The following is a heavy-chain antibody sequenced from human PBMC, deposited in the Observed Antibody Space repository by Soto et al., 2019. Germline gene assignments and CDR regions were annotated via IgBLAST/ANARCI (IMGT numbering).Heavy chain of an antibody. Sequence: SETLSLTCTVSGGSISSGGYYWSWIRQHPGKGLEWIGYIYCSGSTYYNPSLKSRVTISVDTSKNQFSLKLSSVTAADTAVYYCARLPNSYYYYYYMAVWGKGTTVTVSS. J-gene: IGHJ6*03. CDR2: IYCSGST. CDR1: GGSISSGGYY. CDR3: ARLPNSYYYYYYMAV. D-gene: IGHD1-7*01. V-gene: IGHV4-31*03.